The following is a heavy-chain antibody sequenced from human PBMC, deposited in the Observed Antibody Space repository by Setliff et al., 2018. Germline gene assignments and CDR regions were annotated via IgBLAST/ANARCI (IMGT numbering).Heavy chain of an antibody. CDR1: GYTFTSYG. Sequence: ASVKVSCKASGYTFTSYGFSWVRQAPGQGLEWMGWISGYNGNTNYAQKFQGRVTMTEDTSTDTAYMELSSLRSEDTAVYYCATSYSGSYYGYWGQGTLVTVSS. CDR2: ISGYNGNT. CDR3: ATSYSGSYYGY. V-gene: IGHV1-18*01. D-gene: IGHD1-26*01. J-gene: IGHJ4*02.